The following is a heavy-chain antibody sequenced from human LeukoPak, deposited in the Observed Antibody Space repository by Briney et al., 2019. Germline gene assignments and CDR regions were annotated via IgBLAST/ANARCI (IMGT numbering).Heavy chain of an antibody. D-gene: IGHD5-12*01. CDR1: GFTFSSYS. Sequence: GGSLRLSCAASGFTFSSYSMNWVRQAPGKGLEWVSSISSSSSYIYYADSVKGRFTISRDNAKNSLYLQMNSLRAEDTVVYYCARDEDSGYDRDAFDIWGQGTMVTVSS. V-gene: IGHV3-21*01. J-gene: IGHJ3*02. CDR3: ARDEDSGYDRDAFDI. CDR2: ISSSSSYI.